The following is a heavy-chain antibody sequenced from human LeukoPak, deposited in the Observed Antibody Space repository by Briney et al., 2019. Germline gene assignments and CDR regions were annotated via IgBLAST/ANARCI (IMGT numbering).Heavy chain of an antibody. CDR2: IYYSGST. CDR1: GGSISSYY. D-gene: IGHD3-22*01. J-gene: IGHJ4*02. CDR3: ARGDGVITNFDY. V-gene: IGHV4-59*01. Sequence: SETLSLTCTVSGGSISSYYWSWIRQPPGKGLEWIGYIYYSGSTNYNPSLKSRVTISVDTSKNQFSLKLSSVTAADTAVYYCARGDGVITNFDYWGQGTLVTVSS.